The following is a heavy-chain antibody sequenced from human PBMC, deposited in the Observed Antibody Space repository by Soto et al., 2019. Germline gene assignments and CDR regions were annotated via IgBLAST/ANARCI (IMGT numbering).Heavy chain of an antibody. V-gene: IGHV4-59*01. CDR3: AREDTRWFDP. J-gene: IGHJ5*02. CDR2: IYHSGTT. Sequence: QVLLQESGPGLLKPSETLSLTCSVSDGSIRSYYWSWIRQPPGKGLEWIGYIYHSGTTSYNPSLKRRVTISINTSRNQFSLQLNSMTAADTAVYFCAREDTRWFDPWGQGTLVTVSS. CDR1: DGSIRSYY.